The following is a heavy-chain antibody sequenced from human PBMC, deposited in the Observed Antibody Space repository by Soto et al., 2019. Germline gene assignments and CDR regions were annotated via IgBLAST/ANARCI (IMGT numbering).Heavy chain of an antibody. V-gene: IGHV3-21*01. D-gene: IGHD6-19*01. Sequence: GGSLRLSCAAPGFTFSSYSMNWVRQAPGKGLEWVSSISSSSSYIYYADSVKGRFTISRDNAKNSLYLQMNSLRAEDTAVYYCARGGPDSSGWYEYFQHWGQGTLVTVSS. CDR3: ARGGPDSSGWYEYFQH. CDR2: ISSSSSYI. CDR1: GFTFSSYS. J-gene: IGHJ1*01.